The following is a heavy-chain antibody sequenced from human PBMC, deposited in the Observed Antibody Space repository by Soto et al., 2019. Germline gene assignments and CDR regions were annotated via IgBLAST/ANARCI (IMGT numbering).Heavy chain of an antibody. CDR2: IYYSGST. CDR1: GGSISSYY. CDR3: ARYYDFWSGYYTGMVPESPYGMDV. J-gene: IGHJ6*02. Sequence: SETLSLTCTVSGGSISSYYWSWIRQPPGKGLEWIGCIYYSGSTNYNPSLKSRVTISVDTSKNQFSLKLSSVTAADTAVYYCARYYDFWSGYYTGMVPESPYGMDVWGQGTTVTVSS. D-gene: IGHD3-3*01. V-gene: IGHV4-59*01.